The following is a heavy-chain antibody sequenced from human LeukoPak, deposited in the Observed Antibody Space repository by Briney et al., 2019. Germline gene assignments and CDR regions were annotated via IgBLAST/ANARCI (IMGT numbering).Heavy chain of an antibody. CDR3: AKSPYLCSGGSCYHDYYYYGMDV. Sequence: GGSLRLSCAASGFTVSNNYMSWVRQAPGKGLEWVSVIYTGGSTYYADSVKGRFTISRDNSKNTLYLQMNSLRAEDTAVYYCAKSPYLCSGGSCYHDYYYYGMDVWGQGTTVTVSS. CDR2: IYTGGST. V-gene: IGHV3-66*01. CDR1: GFTVSNNY. J-gene: IGHJ6*02. D-gene: IGHD2-15*01.